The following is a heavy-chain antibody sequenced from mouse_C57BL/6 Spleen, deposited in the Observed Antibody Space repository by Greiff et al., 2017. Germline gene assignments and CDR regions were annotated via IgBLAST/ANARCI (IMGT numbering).Heavy chain of an antibody. CDR3: ARDVAHDY. Sequence: EVNLVESGGGLVKPGGSLKLSCAASGFTFSSYAMSWVRQTPEKRLEWVATISDGGSYTYYPDNVKGRFTISRDNAKNNLYLQMSHLKSEDTAMYYCARDVAHDYWGQGTTLTVSS. J-gene: IGHJ2*01. V-gene: IGHV5-4*01. CDR1: GFTFSSYA. CDR2: ISDGGSYT.